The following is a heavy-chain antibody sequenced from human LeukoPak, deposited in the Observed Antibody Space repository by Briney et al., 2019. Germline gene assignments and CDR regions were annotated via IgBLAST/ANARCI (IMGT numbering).Heavy chain of an antibody. CDR3: AKRGVVIRVILVGFHKEAYYFES. Sequence: PGGSLRLSCAASGFTFSSYSMNWVRQAPGKGLEWVAGISDSGGSTKYADSVKGRFTIARDNRKNTLYLQMNSLRAEDTAVYFCAKRGVVIRVILVGFHKEAYYFESWGQGALVTVPS. CDR2: ISDSGGST. V-gene: IGHV3-23*01. D-gene: IGHD3/OR15-3a*01. J-gene: IGHJ4*02. CDR1: GFTFSSYS.